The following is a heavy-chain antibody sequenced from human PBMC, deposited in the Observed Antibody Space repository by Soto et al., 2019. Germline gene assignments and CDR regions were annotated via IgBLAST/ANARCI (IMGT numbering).Heavy chain of an antibody. CDR2: IWYDGSNK. Sequence: PGGSLRLSCAASGFSFSSYGMRWVLQGPGKWLEWVAVIWYDGSNKYYADSVKGRFTISRYNAKNSLYLQMHSLRDEDTAVYFCARDGRARSAYSSDYYYFSGMDVWGQGTTVTVSS. J-gene: IGHJ6*02. V-gene: IGHV3-33*01. D-gene: IGHD3-3*01. CDR3: ARDGRARSAYSSDYYYFSGMDV. CDR1: GFSFSSYG.